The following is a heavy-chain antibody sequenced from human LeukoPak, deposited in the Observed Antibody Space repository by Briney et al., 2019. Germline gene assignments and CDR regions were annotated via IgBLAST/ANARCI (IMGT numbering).Heavy chain of an antibody. CDR1: GGSFSGYY. CDR3: ARVSGRSDAFDI. J-gene: IGHJ3*02. V-gene: IGHV4-34*01. Sequence: KPSETLSLTCAVYGGSFSGYYWSWIRQPPGKGLEWIGEINHSGSTNYNPSLKSRVTISVDTSKNQFSLKLSSVTAADTAVYYCARVSGRSDAFDIWGQGTMVTVSS. CDR2: INHSGST.